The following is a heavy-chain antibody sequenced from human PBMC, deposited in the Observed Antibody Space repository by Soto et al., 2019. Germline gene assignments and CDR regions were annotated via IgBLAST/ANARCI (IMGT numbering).Heavy chain of an antibody. V-gene: IGHV4-31*03. J-gene: IGHJ4*02. Sequence: QVQLQESGPGLVKPSQTLSLTCTVSGGSISSGGYYWSWIRQHPGKGLEWIGYIYDSGSTYYNPSLKSRVTLSVDTSKNQFSLKLSSVTAADTAVYYCARGKSVVVTALTAYYFDYWGQGTLVTVSS. CDR2: IYDSGST. CDR1: GGSISSGGYY. CDR3: ARGKSVVVTALTAYYFDY. D-gene: IGHD2-21*02.